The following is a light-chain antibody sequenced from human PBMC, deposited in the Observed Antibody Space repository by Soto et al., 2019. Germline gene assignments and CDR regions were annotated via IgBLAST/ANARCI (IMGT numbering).Light chain of an antibody. Sequence: EIVLTQSPGTLSLSPGDRATLSCRASQSVSSSYLAWYQQKPGQAPRLLIYGASTRATGIPDRFSGDGSVTHFTLTISRLEAADFVMYYCQQYGSSPITFGQGTRLEI. CDR1: QSVSSSY. J-gene: IGKJ5*01. CDR2: GAS. V-gene: IGKV3-20*01. CDR3: QQYGSSPIT.